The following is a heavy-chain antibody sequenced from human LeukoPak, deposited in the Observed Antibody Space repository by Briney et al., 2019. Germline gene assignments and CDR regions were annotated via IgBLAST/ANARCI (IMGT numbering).Heavy chain of an antibody. CDR2: IKEDGSEK. Sequence: PGGSLRLSCAASGFTFSSYWMTWVRQAPGKGLEWVANIKEDGSEKNYVDSVKGRFTISRDNAKNSLYLQMNSLRAEDTAVYYCARDGFNWNDLDYWGQGTLVTVSS. CDR1: GFTFSSYW. J-gene: IGHJ4*02. CDR3: ARDGFNWNDLDY. D-gene: IGHD1-20*01. V-gene: IGHV3-7*04.